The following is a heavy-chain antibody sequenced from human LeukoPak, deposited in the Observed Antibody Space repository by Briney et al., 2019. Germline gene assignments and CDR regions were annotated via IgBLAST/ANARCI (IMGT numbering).Heavy chain of an antibody. V-gene: IGHV4-59*08. CDR3: ARLRGSSGWNPIFDY. D-gene: IGHD6-19*01. CDR2: IYYSGST. J-gene: IGHJ4*02. Sequence: SETLSLTCTVSGGSITSYYWSWIRQPPGKGLEWIGYIYYSGSTNYNPSLKSRVTISVDTSKNQFSLKLSSVTAADTAVYYCARLRGSSGWNPIFDYWGQGTLVTVSS. CDR1: GGSITSYY.